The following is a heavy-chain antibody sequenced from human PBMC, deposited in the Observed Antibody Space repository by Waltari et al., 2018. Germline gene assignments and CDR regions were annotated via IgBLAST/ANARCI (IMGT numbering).Heavy chain of an antibody. J-gene: IGHJ5*02. CDR1: GYTFTGYY. CDR3: ARPADYGANNWFDP. D-gene: IGHD4-17*01. V-gene: IGHV1-2*02. CDR2: INPNRGGT. Sequence: QVQLVQSGAEVKKPGASVKVSCKASGYTFTGYYMHWVRQAPGQGLEWLGWINPNRGGTNYAQKVQGRFTMTRDTSISTAYMELSRLRSDDTAVYYCARPADYGANNWFDPWGQGTLVTVSS.